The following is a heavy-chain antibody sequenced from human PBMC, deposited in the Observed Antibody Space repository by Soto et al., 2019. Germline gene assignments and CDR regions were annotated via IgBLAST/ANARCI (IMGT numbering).Heavy chain of an antibody. J-gene: IGHJ4*02. CDR2: ISYSGTT. V-gene: IGHV4-31*03. CDR1: GGSIRSGGYY. Sequence: QVRLQESGPGLVTPSQTLSLTCTVSGGSIRSGGYYWSWIRQHPGKGLEWIGYISYSGTTYYNPSFESRVTISADTSKNQFSLNLTSVTAADTAVYYCARRIPIAGLFDYWGQGTLVTVSS. D-gene: IGHD6-13*01. CDR3: ARRIPIAGLFDY.